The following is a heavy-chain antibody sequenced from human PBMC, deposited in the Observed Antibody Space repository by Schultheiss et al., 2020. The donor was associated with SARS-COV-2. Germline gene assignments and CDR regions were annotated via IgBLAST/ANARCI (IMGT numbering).Heavy chain of an antibody. J-gene: IGHJ5*02. V-gene: IGHV1-2*02. CDR2: TNPSSGDT. D-gene: IGHD5-12*01. CDR1: GYTFSGYY. Sequence: ASVKVSCKASGYTFSGYYIHWVRQAPGQGLEWMGWTNPSSGDTNYAQKFQDRVTMATDTSINTAYIEVISLMSDDTAVYYCARDPLGDGHDWQFDPWGQGTLVTVSS. CDR3: ARDPLGDGHDWQFDP.